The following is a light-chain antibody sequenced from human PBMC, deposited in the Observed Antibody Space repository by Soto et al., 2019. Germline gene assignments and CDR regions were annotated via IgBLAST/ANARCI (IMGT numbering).Light chain of an antibody. CDR3: QQYNSYPYT. Sequence: DIQMTQSPSTLSASVGDRVTITCRASQSISSWLAWYQQKPGKAPKLLIYDASSLESGVPSRFSGSGSGTDFTLTISGLQPDDFATYYCQQYNSYPYTFGQGTKVDIK. CDR2: DAS. J-gene: IGKJ2*01. CDR1: QSISSW. V-gene: IGKV1-5*01.